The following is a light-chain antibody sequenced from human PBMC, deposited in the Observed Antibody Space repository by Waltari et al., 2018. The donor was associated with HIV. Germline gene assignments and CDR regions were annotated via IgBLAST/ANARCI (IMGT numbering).Light chain of an antibody. Sequence: QSVLTQPPSASGTPGQRVTISCSGSNSNIGRKDVYWFQHLPGTAPKLLIYRTNHRRSGVPARFSVSKSGTPASLAISGLRSDDEADYYCAAWDDTLSSYVFGTGTTVTV. J-gene: IGLJ1*01. CDR2: RTN. CDR1: NSNIGRKD. V-gene: IGLV1-47*01. CDR3: AAWDDTLSSYV.